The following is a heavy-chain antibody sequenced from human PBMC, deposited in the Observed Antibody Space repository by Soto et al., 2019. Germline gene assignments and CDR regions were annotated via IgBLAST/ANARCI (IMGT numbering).Heavy chain of an antibody. V-gene: IGHV3-30*02. Sequence: GGSLRLSCAASGFTFRSFAMHWVRQAPGKGLEWVAVIWYDGSYKFYADSLKGRFTVSRDNSKNTLYLQMSSLRAEDTAVYYCVKDGSSGWPYYYGMDVWGQGTTVTVSS. CDR2: IWYDGSYK. J-gene: IGHJ6*02. D-gene: IGHD6-19*01. CDR1: GFTFRSFA. CDR3: VKDGSSGWPYYYGMDV.